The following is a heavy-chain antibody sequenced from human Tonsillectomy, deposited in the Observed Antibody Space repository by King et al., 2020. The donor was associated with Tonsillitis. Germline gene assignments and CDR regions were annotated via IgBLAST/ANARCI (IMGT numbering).Heavy chain of an antibody. J-gene: IGHJ1*01. Sequence: VQLVESGADLKKPGASVKVSCKASGYFFSDYYIHWVRQAPGQGLEWMGTINPRTGDTAYAQKFQGRVTVTRDTFITTTYMELSRLRSDDAALYYCARGDLNIFSIVSWGQGSLVTVSS. CDR1: GYFFSDYY. D-gene: IGHD3-9*01. CDR2: INPRTGDT. CDR3: ARGDLNIFSIVS. V-gene: IGHV1-2*02.